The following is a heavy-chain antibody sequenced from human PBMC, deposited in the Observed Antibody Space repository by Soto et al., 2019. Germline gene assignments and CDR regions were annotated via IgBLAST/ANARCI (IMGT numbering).Heavy chain of an antibody. CDR2: ISWNSGSI. Sequence: GGSLRLSCAASGFTFDDYAMHWVRQAPGKGLEWVSGISWNSGSIGYADSVKGRFTISRDNAKNSLYLQMNSLRAEDTALYYCAKDKGLAVAGIFGYFQHWGQGT. D-gene: IGHD6-19*01. V-gene: IGHV3-9*01. J-gene: IGHJ1*01. CDR1: GFTFDDYA. CDR3: AKDKGLAVAGIFGYFQH.